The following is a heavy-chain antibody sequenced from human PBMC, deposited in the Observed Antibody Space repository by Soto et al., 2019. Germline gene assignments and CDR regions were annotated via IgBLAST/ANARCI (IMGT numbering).Heavy chain of an antibody. V-gene: IGHV3-30*03. J-gene: IGHJ4*02. Sequence: QVQLVESGGGVVQPGRSLRLSCAASGFTVSSYGMHWVRQAPGKGLEWVAVISRDGGTKYYADSVKGRFTISRDNSRNTLFLEMNSLRGDDVAVYYCTGEVPSGYWGQGTLVTVSS. D-gene: IGHD2-8*02. CDR2: ISRDGGTK. CDR1: GFTVSSYG. CDR3: TGEVPSGY.